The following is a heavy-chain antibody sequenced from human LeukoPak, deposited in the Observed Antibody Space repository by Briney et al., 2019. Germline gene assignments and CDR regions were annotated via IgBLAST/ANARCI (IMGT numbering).Heavy chain of an antibody. J-gene: IGHJ6*03. D-gene: IGHD2-8*02. CDR2: IKQDGSEK. Sequence: GGSLRLSCAASGLTFSRYWMTWFRQAPGKGLEWVANIKQDGSEKYYVDSVKGRFTISRDNADRSLYLQMTSLRVEDTAVYFCASRYCTGVNCFAASYMCMDVWGKGTTVSVSS. CDR1: GLTFSRYW. CDR3: ASRYCTGVNCFAASYMCMDV. V-gene: IGHV3-7*01.